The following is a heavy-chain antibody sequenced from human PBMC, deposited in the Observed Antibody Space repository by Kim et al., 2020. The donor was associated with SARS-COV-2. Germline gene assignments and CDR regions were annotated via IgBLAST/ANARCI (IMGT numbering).Heavy chain of an antibody. V-gene: IGHV3-9*01. CDR1: GFTFDDYA. D-gene: IGHD2-21*01. CDR3: AKGGETYLWETDY. J-gene: IGHJ4*02. CDR2: ISWNSGDI. Sequence: GGSLRLSCAASGFTFDDYAMHWVRQAPGKGLEWVSGISWNSGDIGYADSVKGRFTISRDNAKNSLYLQMNSLRAEDTALYYCAKGGETYLWETDYWGQGTLVTVSS.